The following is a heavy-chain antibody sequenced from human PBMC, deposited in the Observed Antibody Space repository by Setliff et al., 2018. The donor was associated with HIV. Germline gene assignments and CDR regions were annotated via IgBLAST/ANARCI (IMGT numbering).Heavy chain of an antibody. CDR2: IKQDGSEK. Sequence: PGESLKISCAASGFTFSIYWMNWVRQAPGRGLEWVANIKQDGSEKNYADSVKGRFTISRDNAKNSLYLQMNSLRDEDTAVYYCAREDYYDSTQTDYWGQGALVTVSS. J-gene: IGHJ4*02. V-gene: IGHV3-7*01. CDR3: AREDYYDSTQTDY. D-gene: IGHD3-22*01. CDR1: GFTFSIYW.